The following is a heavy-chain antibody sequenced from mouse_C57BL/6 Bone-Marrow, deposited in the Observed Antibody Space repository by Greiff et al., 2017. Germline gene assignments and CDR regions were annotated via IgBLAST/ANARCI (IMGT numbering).Heavy chain of an antibody. D-gene: IGHD1-1*01. CDR3: ARATVVAPYYAMAY. CDR2: IDPSDSET. Sequence: VQLQQPGAELVRPGSSVKLSCKASGYTFTSYWMHWVKQRPIQGLEWIGNIDPSDSETHYNQKFKDKATLTVDKSSSTAYMQLSSLTSEDSAVXYCARATVVAPYYAMAYWGQGTSVTVSS. CDR1: GYTFTSYW. J-gene: IGHJ4*01. V-gene: IGHV1-52*01.